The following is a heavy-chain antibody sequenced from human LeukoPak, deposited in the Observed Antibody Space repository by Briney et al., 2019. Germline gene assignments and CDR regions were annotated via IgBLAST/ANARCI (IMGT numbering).Heavy chain of an antibody. J-gene: IGHJ4*02. Sequence: GGSLRLSCAASGFTVSSNYMSWVRQAPGKGLEWVSVIYSGGSTYYADSVKGRFTISRDNSKNTLYLQMNSLRAEDTAVYYCAKDLYSSSWNFDYWGQGTLVTVSS. CDR1: GFTVSSNY. CDR3: AKDLYSSSWNFDY. D-gene: IGHD6-13*01. CDR2: IYSGGST. V-gene: IGHV3-53*01.